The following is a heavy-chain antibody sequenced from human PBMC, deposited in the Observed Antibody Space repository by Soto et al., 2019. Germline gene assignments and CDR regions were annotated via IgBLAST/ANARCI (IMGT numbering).Heavy chain of an antibody. CDR2: ISSSGNTM. J-gene: IGHJ6*02. Sequence: EEQLVESGGGLVQPGGSLRLSCAASGFTFSDYEINWVRQAPRKGLEWVSYISSSGNTMYYADSVKGRFTISRDNSKKSLYLQMNSLRADDTAVYYCAREGGTSSRNYLYYYGMDVWGRGTTVTVS. V-gene: IGHV3-48*03. D-gene: IGHD6-6*01. CDR3: AREGGTSSRNYLYYYGMDV. CDR1: GFTFSDYE.